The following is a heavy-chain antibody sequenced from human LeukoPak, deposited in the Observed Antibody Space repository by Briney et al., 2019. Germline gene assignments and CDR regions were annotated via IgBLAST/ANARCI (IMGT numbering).Heavy chain of an antibody. Sequence: SETLSLTCTVSGGSISSSSYYWGWIRQPPGKGLEWIGSIYYSGSTYYNPSLKSRVTISVDTSKNQFSLKLSSVTAADTAVYYCARMWGYCSSTSCYVAPGDYWGQGTLVTVSS. V-gene: IGHV4-39*01. CDR3: ARMWGYCSSTSCYVAPGDY. J-gene: IGHJ4*02. CDR1: GGSISSSSYY. D-gene: IGHD2-2*01. CDR2: IYYSGST.